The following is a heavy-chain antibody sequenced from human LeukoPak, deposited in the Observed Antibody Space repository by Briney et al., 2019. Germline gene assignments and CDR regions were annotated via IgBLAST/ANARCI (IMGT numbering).Heavy chain of an antibody. Sequence: PSETLSLTCTVSGGSISSSSYYWGWIRQPPGKGLEWIGYIYYSGSTYYNPSLKSRVTISVDTSKNQFSLKLSSVTAADTAVYYCARGDYYDSSGYNWFDPWGQGTLVTVSS. D-gene: IGHD3-22*01. J-gene: IGHJ5*02. CDR1: GGSISSSSYY. CDR3: ARGDYYDSSGYNWFDP. CDR2: IYYSGST. V-gene: IGHV4-31*03.